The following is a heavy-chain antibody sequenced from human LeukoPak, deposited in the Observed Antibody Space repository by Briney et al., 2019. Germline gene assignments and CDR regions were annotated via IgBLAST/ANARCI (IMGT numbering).Heavy chain of an antibody. D-gene: IGHD1-26*01. Sequence: QTGGSLRLSCAASGFTFSSYAMSWVRQAPGKGLEWVSYISSSGSTIYYADSVKGRFTISRDNAKNSLYLQMNSLRAEDTAVYYCARDQISGIVGATSPWGQGTLVTVSS. J-gene: IGHJ5*02. CDR3: ARDQISGIVGATSP. CDR1: GFTFSSYA. V-gene: IGHV3-48*04. CDR2: ISSSGSTI.